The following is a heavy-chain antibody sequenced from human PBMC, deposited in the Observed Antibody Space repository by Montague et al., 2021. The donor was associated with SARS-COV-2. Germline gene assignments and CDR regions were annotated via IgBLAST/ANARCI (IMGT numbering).Heavy chain of an antibody. J-gene: IGHJ1*01. CDR1: GFTFSSYS. Sequence: SLRLSCAAPGFTFSSYSMNWVRQAPGKGLEWVSSISSSSSYIYYXDSVKGRFTISRDNAKNSLYLQMNSLRAEDTAVYYCARGLALHYDFWSGYYRPEYFQHWGQGTLVTVSS. CDR2: ISSSSSYI. CDR3: ARGLALHYDFWSGYYRPEYFQH. V-gene: IGHV3-21*01. D-gene: IGHD3-3*01.